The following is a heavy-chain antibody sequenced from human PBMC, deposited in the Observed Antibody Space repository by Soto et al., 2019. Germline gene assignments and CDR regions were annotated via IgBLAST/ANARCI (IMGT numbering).Heavy chain of an antibody. CDR1: GGTFSSYA. Sequence: SVKVSCKASGGTFSSYAISWVRQAPGQGLEWMGGIIPIFGTANYAQKFQGRVAITADESTSTAYMELSSLRSEDTAVYYCARDPADYDILTGYYYYGMDVWGQGTTVTVSS. V-gene: IGHV1-69*13. CDR2: IIPIFGTA. J-gene: IGHJ6*02. CDR3: ARDPADYDILTGYYYYGMDV. D-gene: IGHD3-9*01.